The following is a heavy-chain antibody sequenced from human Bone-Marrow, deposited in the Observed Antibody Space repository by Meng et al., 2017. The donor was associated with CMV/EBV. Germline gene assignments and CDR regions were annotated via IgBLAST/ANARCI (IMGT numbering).Heavy chain of an antibody. Sequence: GESLKISCAASGFTFSYFFMHWVRQAPGKGLVWVSRINSDGSSTKYADSVKGRFTISRDNAKNTLHLQMNSLRAEDTAVYYCARAYSDKWFDPWGHGTLVTVSS. CDR3: ARAYSDKWFDP. CDR2: INSDGSST. V-gene: IGHV3-74*03. J-gene: IGHJ5*02. CDR1: GFTFSYFF. D-gene: IGHD2-15*01.